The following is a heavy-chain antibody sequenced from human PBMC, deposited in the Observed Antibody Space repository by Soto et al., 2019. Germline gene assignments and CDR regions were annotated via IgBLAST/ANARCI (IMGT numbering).Heavy chain of an antibody. D-gene: IGHD1-26*01. J-gene: IGHJ4*02. Sequence: GSLRLSCAASGFTFSSYAMSWVRQAPGKGLEWVSAIRGSCGSTYYADAVKGVVTISRDNSKNTLYLQMNSLRAEQTAVYYCASTVGSWELLSLLGYWGQGTLVAAS. V-gene: IGHV3-23*01. CDR2: IRGSCGST. CDR1: GFTFSSYA. CDR3: ASTVGSWELLSLLGY.